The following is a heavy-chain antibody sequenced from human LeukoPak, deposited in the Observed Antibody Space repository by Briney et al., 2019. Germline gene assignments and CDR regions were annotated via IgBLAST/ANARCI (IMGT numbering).Heavy chain of an antibody. CDR2: INHSGST. Sequence: SETLSLTCAVYGGSFSGYYWSWIRQPPGKGLEWIGEINHSGSTNYNPSLKSRVTISVDTSKDQFSLKLSSVTAADTAVYYCARGNGIAAAGTPCYYGMDVWGQGTTVTVSS. CDR3: ARGNGIAAAGTPCYYGMDV. CDR1: GGSFSGYY. V-gene: IGHV4-34*01. D-gene: IGHD6-13*01. J-gene: IGHJ6*02.